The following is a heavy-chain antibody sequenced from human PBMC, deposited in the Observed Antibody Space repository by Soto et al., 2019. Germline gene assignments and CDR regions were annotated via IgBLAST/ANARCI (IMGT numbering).Heavy chain of an antibody. CDR2: IWYDGSNK. CDR3: ARDVWHCSKGVCSRELDY. CDR1: GFTFSSYG. V-gene: IGHV3-33*01. J-gene: IGHJ4*02. Sequence: QVQLVESGGGVVQPGRSLRLSCAASGFTFSSYGIHWVRQAPGKGLEWVAVIWYDGSNKYYADSVKGRFTISRDNSKNTVYLQMDSLRAEDTAVYYCARDVWHCSKGVCSRELDYWGQGTLVTVSS. D-gene: IGHD2-8*01.